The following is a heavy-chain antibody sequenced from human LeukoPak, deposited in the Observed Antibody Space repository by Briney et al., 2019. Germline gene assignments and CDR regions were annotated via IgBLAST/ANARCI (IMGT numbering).Heavy chain of an antibody. V-gene: IGHV3-30*18. CDR3: AKDRNYGDYGGYFDY. J-gene: IGHJ4*02. CDR1: GFTFSSYG. D-gene: IGHD4-17*01. Sequence: GRSLRLACAASGFTFSSYGMHWVRQAPGKGLEWVAVISYDGSNKYYADSVKGRFTISRDNSKNPLYLQMNSLRAEDTALYYCAKDRNYGDYGGYFDYWGQGTLATVSS. CDR2: ISYDGSNK.